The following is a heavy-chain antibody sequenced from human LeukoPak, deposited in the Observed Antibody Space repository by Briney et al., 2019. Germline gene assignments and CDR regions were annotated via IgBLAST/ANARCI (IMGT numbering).Heavy chain of an antibody. CDR3: AKLWGSGYCSSTSCYLNWFDP. CDR1: GFTFSSYA. J-gene: IGHJ5*02. D-gene: IGHD2-2*01. CDR2: ISGSGGST. Sequence: GGSLRLSCAASGFTFSSYAMSWVRQAPGKGLEWVSAISGSGGSTYYADSVKGRFTISRDNSKNTLYLQMNSLRAEDTAVYYCAKLWGSGYCSSTSCYLNWFDPWGQGTLVTVSS. V-gene: IGHV3-23*01.